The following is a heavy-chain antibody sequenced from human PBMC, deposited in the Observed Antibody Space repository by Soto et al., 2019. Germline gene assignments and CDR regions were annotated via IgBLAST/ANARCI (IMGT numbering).Heavy chain of an antibody. J-gene: IGHJ5*02. CDR1: GGSISSYY. CDR2: IYYSGST. V-gene: IGHV4-59*01. D-gene: IGHD3-22*01. Sequence: PSETLSLTCTVSGGSISSYYLSWIRQPPGKGLEWIGYIYYSGSTNYNPSLKSRVTISVGTSKNQFSLKLSSVTAADTAVYYCARGARAYYYDSSGFTAWFDPWGQGTLVTVS. CDR3: ARGARAYYYDSSGFTAWFDP.